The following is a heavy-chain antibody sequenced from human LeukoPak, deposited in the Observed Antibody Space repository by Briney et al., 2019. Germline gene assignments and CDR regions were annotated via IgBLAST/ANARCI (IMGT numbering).Heavy chain of an antibody. J-gene: IGHJ4*02. CDR2: ISGSGGST. CDR3: ARDRPSYGSGSQKGGY. V-gene: IGHV3-23*01. CDR1: GFTFSSYA. D-gene: IGHD3-10*01. Sequence: GGSLRLSCAASGFTFSSYAMSWVRQAPGKGLEWVSAISGSGGSTYYADSVKGRFTISRDNSKNTLYLQMNSLRAEDTAVYYCARDRPSYGSGSQKGGYWGQGTLVTVSS.